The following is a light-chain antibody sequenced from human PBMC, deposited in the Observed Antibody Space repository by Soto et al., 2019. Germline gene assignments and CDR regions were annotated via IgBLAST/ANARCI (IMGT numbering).Light chain of an antibody. Sequence: DIQMTQSPPSLSASVGDRVTITCRASQGIEGFLAWYQKKPGTAPKLLVYGTSTLQVGVPSRFGGSGWGKDFTHTSTSVQTGDVANYYCQKYKKAPWKFDQGNKV. CDR1: QGIEGF. CDR3: QKYKKAPWK. J-gene: IGKJ1*01. CDR2: GTS. V-gene: IGKV1-27*01.